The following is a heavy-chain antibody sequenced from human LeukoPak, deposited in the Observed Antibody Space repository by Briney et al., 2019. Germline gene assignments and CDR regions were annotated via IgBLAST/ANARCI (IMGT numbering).Heavy chain of an antibody. CDR3: ARGGDPDY. CDR2: ISYDGSNK. D-gene: IGHD2-21*02. V-gene: IGHV3-30-3*01. Sequence: GGSLRLSCAASGFTFSSYAMTWVRQAPGKGLEWVAVISYDGSNKYYADSVKGRFTISRDNAKNSLYLQMNSLRAEDTAVYYCARGGDPDYWGQGTLVTVSS. J-gene: IGHJ4*02. CDR1: GFTFSSYA.